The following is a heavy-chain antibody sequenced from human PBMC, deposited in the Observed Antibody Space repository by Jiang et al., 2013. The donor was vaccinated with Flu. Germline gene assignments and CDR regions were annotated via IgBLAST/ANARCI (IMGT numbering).Heavy chain of an antibody. Sequence: LVQPGGSLRLSCEGSGFTFSSYAMNWVRQAPGKGLEWVSTIRGGAGKTYYADSLKGRFTISRDNSKSTVYLQMHSLRAEDTAVYYCAKDRPDYGGNAFDSWGQGTLVTVSS. CDR1: GFTFSSYA. V-gene: IGHV3-23*01. J-gene: IGHJ4*02. CDR2: IRGGAGKT. CDR3: AKDRPDYGGNAFDS. D-gene: IGHD4-23*01.